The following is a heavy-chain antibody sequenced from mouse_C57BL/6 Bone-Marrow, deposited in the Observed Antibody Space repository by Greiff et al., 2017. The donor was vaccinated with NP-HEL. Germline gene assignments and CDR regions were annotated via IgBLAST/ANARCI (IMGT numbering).Heavy chain of an antibody. CDR1: GYTFTSYW. D-gene: IGHD2-1*01. CDR3: ARDGNYEGWFAY. CDR2: IDPSDSYT. J-gene: IGHJ3*01. Sequence: QVQLQQPGAELVMPGASVKLSCKASGYTFTSYWMHWVKQRPGQGLEWIGEIDPSDSYTNYHQKFKGKSTLTVDKSSSTAYMQLSSLTSEDSAVYYCARDGNYEGWFAYWGQGTLVTVSA. V-gene: IGHV1-69*01.